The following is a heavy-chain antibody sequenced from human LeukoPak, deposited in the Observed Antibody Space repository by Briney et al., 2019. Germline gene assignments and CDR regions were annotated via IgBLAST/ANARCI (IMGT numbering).Heavy chain of an antibody. J-gene: IGHJ4*02. V-gene: IGHV3-15*01. D-gene: IGHD3-22*01. Sequence: GGSLRLSCADSGFTFSNAWMSCVRQAPGKGLEWVGRIKSKTDGGTTDYAAPVKGRFTISRDDSKNTLYLQMNSLKTEDTAVYYCTTDTDFKYYYDSHWGQGTLVTVSS. CDR2: IKSKTDGGTT. CDR1: GFTFSNAW. CDR3: TTDTDFKYYYDSH.